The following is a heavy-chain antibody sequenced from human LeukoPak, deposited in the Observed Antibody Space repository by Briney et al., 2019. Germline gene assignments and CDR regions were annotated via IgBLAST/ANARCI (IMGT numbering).Heavy chain of an antibody. D-gene: IGHD4/OR15-4a*01. J-gene: IGHJ4*02. CDR3: AKESGALGAPLYDY. V-gene: IGHV3-53*01. CDR2: ISDNGGGT. Sequence: SGGSLRLSCAASGFTVSSNYMSWVRQAPGEGLEWVSGISDNGGGTYYADSLKGRFTISRDNSKNMLYLQMNSLRAEDTAVYYCAKESGALGAPLYDYWGRGILVTASS. CDR1: GFTVSSNY.